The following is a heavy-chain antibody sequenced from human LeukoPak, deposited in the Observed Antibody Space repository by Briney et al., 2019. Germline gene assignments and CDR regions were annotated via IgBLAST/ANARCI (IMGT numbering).Heavy chain of an antibody. CDR2: IYYSGST. CDR3: ARGRRAVTRGYFDY. Sequence: SETLSLTCTVSGGSISSSSYYWGWIRQPPGKGLEWIGSIYYSGSTYYNPSLKSRVTISVDTSKNQFSLKLSSVTAADTAVYYCARGRRAVTRGYFDYWGQGTLVTVSS. CDR1: GGSISSSSYY. V-gene: IGHV4-39*07. J-gene: IGHJ4*02. D-gene: IGHD4-17*01.